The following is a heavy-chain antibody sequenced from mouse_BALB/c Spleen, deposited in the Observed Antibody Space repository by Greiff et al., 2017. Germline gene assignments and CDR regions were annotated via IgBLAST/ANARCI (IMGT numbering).Heavy chain of an antibody. J-gene: IGHJ2*01. D-gene: IGHD2-4*01. Sequence: EVQGVESGGGLVQPGGSLRLSCATSGFTFTDYYMSWVRQPPGKALEWLGIIRNKANGYTTEYSASVKGRFTISRDNSQRILYLQMNTLRAEDSATYYCARGSTMITTWYFDYWGQGTTLTVSS. CDR3: ARGSTMITTWYFDY. V-gene: IGHV7-3*02. CDR1: GFTFTDYY. CDR2: IRNKANGYTT.